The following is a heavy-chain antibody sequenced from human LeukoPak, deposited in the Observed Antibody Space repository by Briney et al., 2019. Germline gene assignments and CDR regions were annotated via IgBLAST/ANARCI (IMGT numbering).Heavy chain of an antibody. D-gene: IGHD6-13*01. CDR2: INSDGSSP. Sequence: GGSLRLSCAAPGFTFNSYLMHWVRQAPGKGLVWVSRINSDGSSPTYADSVKGRLTISRDNAKNTLYLQMNSLRAEDTAVYYCARVGGSSWGYFYYHMDVWGKGTAVTVSS. CDR3: ARVGGSSWGYFYYHMDV. CDR1: GFTFNSYL. J-gene: IGHJ6*03. V-gene: IGHV3-74*01.